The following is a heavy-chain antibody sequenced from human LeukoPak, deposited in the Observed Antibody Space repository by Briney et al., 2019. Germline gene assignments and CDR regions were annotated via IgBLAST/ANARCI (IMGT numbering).Heavy chain of an antibody. D-gene: IGHD1-1*01. J-gene: IGHJ4*02. CDR2: IRYDGSNK. V-gene: IGHV3-30*02. CDR1: GFTFSSYG. Sequence: GGSLRLSCAASGFTFSSYGMHWVRQAPGKGQEWVEFIRYDGSNKYYADSVKGRFTISRDNSKNTLYLQMNSLRAEDTAVYYCSTQGSSDYWGQGTLVTVSS. CDR3: STQGSSDY.